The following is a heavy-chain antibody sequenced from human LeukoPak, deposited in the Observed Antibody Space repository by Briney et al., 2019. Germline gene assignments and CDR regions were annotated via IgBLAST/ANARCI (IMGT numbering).Heavy chain of an antibody. CDR1: GYTFTSYG. V-gene: IGHV1-18*01. CDR2: ISAYNGNT. D-gene: IGHD3-22*01. CDR3: ARSYFYYYDSSGPEPDFDY. Sequence: ASVKVSYKASGYTFTSYGISWVRQAPGQGLEWMGWISAYNGNTNYAQKLQGRVTMTTDTSTSTAYMELRSLRSDDTAVYYCARSYFYYYDSSGPEPDFDYWGQGTLVTVSS. J-gene: IGHJ4*02.